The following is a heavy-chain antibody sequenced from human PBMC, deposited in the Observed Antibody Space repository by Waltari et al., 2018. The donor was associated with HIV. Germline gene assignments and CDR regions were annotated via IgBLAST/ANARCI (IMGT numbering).Heavy chain of an antibody. CDR3: ARDYGSGSYYNY. Sequence: EVQLVESGGGVVRPGGSLRLSCAASGFNFDDYGMSWVRQAPGKGLGWVSGINWNGGSTGYADSVKGRFTISRDNAKNALYLQMNSLRAEDTALYYCARDYGSGSYYNYWGQGTLVTVSS. V-gene: IGHV3-20*04. J-gene: IGHJ4*02. CDR1: GFNFDDYG. D-gene: IGHD3-10*01. CDR2: INWNGGST.